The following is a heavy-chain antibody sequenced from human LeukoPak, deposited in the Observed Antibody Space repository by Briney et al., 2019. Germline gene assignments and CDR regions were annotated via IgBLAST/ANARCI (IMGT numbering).Heavy chain of an antibody. CDR2: IYPGDSTT. Sequence: KPGESLTISCKVSGYCFTSYWSSWVRQPPGKGLEWIGNIYPGDSTTRYSSFYQGQVTTSDNNSISTAYPQWSSPKASNTAMYYCTRTPYYDSSCYLDYWGQGTLVTVSS. CDR1: GYCFTSYW. CDR3: TRTPYYDSSCYLDY. D-gene: IGHD3-22*01. J-gene: IGHJ4*02. V-gene: IGHV5-51*01.